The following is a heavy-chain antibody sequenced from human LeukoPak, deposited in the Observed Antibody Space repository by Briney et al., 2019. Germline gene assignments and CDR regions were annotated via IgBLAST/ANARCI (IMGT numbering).Heavy chain of an antibody. CDR2: IYTSGST. CDR1: GGSISSYY. D-gene: IGHD3-10*01. CDR3: ARARRPGGYASGFFDY. Sequence: SETLSLTCTVSGGSISSYYWSWIRQPAGKGLEWIGRIYTSGSTNYNPSLKSRVTTSVDTSKNQFSLKLSSVTAADTAVYYCARARRPGGYASGFFDYWGQGTLVTVSS. J-gene: IGHJ4*02. V-gene: IGHV4-4*07.